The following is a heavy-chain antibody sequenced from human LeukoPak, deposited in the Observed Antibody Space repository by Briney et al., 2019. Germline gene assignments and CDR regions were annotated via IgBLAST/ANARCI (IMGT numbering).Heavy chain of an antibody. D-gene: IGHD4-17*01. CDR2: IPYRGSDN. J-gene: IGHJ4*02. CDR3: AKDRHGHYALDY. CDR1: GGTFSNFA. Sequence: SCKASGGTFSNFAMHWVRQAPGKGLEWVAFIPYRGSDNNYAASVKGRFTISRDNSKNMLYLQMNSLRLEDTAVYYCAKDRHGHYALDYCGQGTLVTVSS. V-gene: IGHV3-30*04.